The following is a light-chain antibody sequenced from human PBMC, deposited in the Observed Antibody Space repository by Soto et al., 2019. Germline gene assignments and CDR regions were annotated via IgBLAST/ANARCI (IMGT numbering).Light chain of an antibody. Sequence: DLKMTQSPSSLSESVRARLTMTYRASQSIGRYLNWYQQTPGRAPKFLISAASGLQSGVPSRFSGSGSGTDFTLTISSLQPDEFATYYCQQYNSYSGTFGQGTKVDIK. CDR1: QSIGRY. CDR2: AAS. J-gene: IGKJ1*01. CDR3: QQYNSYSGT. V-gene: IGKV1-39*01.